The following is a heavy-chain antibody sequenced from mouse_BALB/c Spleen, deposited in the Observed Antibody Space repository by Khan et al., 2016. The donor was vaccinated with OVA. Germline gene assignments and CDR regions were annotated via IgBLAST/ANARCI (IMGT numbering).Heavy chain of an antibody. CDR1: GYTFTDYV. CDR2: IFPGSGNT. CDR3: ARSGYGSLAY. D-gene: IGHD1-1*01. V-gene: IGHV1-77*01. Sequence: QVQLQQSGPELVKPGASVKMSCKASGYTFTDYVINWVKQRTGQGLEWIGEIFPGSGNTYYNEKFKGKATLTADKSSNTAYIQLSSLTSEDSAVXFCARSGYGSLAYWGQGTTLTVSS. J-gene: IGHJ2*01.